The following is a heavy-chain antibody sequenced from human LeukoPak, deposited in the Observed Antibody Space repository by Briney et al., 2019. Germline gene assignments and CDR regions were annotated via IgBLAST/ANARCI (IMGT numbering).Heavy chain of an antibody. V-gene: IGHV3-23*01. D-gene: IGHD3-3*01. CDR2: ISGSGGST. Sequence: PGGSLRLSCAASGFTFSSYAVSWVRQAPGKGLEWVSAISGSGGSTYYADSVKGRFTISRDNSKNSQYLQMNSLRAEDTAVYYCARGFSEFSYWGQGTLVSVSS. CDR1: GFTFSSYA. J-gene: IGHJ4*02. CDR3: ARGFSEFSY.